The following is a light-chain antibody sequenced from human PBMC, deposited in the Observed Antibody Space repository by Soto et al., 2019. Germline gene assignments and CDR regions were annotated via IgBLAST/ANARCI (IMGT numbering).Light chain of an antibody. CDR1: SSDVGSYDL. V-gene: IGLV2-23*01. CDR2: EVN. CDR3: CSYAGSSTLL. Sequence: QSALTQPASVSGSPGQSITIPCTGTSSDVGSYDLVSWYQQHPDKAPKLMIYEVNKRPSGVSNRCSGSKSGNTASLTISGLHPEDEADYYCCSYAGSSTLLVGGGTKLTVL. J-gene: IGLJ2*01.